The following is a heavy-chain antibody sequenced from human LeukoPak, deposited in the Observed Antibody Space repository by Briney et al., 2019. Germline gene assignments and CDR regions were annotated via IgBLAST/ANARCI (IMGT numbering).Heavy chain of an antibody. CDR3: ARESYYDSSGYSDY. Sequence: VASVKVSCKASGGTFSSYAISWVRQAPGQGLEWIGRIIPILGIANYAQKFQGRVTITADKSTSTAYMELSSLRSEDTAVYYCARESYYDSSGYSDYWGQGTLVTVSS. J-gene: IGHJ4*02. CDR2: IIPILGIA. V-gene: IGHV1-69*04. D-gene: IGHD3-22*01. CDR1: GGTFSSYA.